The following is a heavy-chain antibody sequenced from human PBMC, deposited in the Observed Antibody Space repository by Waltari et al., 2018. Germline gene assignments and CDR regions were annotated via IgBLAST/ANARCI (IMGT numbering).Heavy chain of an antibody. Sequence: EVQLVESGGGLVKPGGSLRLSCAASGFTFSSYSMNWVRQAPGKGLGRVASCIISSSYIYYADSVKGRFTISRDNAKNSLYLQMNSLRAEDTAVYYCARDGVYSSSSGDFDYWGQGTLVTVSS. CDR2: CIISSSYI. CDR1: GFTFSSYS. CDR3: ARDGVYSSSSGDFDY. J-gene: IGHJ4*02. D-gene: IGHD6-6*01. V-gene: IGHV3-21*01.